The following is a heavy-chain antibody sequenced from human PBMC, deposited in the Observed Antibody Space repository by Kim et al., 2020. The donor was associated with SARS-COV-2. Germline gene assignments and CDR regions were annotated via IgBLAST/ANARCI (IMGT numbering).Heavy chain of an antibody. CDR3: ATLDIVDY. CDR2: YIRYT. V-gene: IGHV4-39*01. J-gene: IGHJ4*02. Sequence: YIRYTYYSPSLKSRVTISVDSSNNQFSLKLSSVTAADTAVYYCATLDIVDYWGQGTLVTVSS. D-gene: IGHD5-12*01.